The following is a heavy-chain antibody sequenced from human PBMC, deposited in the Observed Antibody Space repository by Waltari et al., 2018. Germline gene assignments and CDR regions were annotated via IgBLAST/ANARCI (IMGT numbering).Heavy chain of an antibody. D-gene: IGHD6-19*01. CDR2: ISSGRSAT. J-gene: IGHJ4*02. CDR1: GLPLNPYE. V-gene: IGHV3-48*03. Sequence: EVQLVESGGGLVQPGGSLRLTCAASGLPLNPYEMNWVRPAPGEGLEWVAHISSGRSATYYADSVKGRFTISRDNAKRSLYLQMTSLSPEDTGVYYCASGWVFDYFGQGTLVTVSS. CDR3: ASGWVFDY.